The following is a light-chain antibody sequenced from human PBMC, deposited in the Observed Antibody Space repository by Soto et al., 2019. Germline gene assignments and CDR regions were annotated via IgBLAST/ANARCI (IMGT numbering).Light chain of an antibody. V-gene: IGKV3-15*01. CDR2: AAS. Sequence: EIVMTQSPATLSVSPGERATLSCRASQSISRNLAWYQQKPGQAPRLLIYAASTRATGLPARFSGSGSGTEFTLTISSLQSEDFAVYYCQQFNKWPWTFGQGTKVDIK. J-gene: IGKJ1*01. CDR1: QSISRN. CDR3: QQFNKWPWT.